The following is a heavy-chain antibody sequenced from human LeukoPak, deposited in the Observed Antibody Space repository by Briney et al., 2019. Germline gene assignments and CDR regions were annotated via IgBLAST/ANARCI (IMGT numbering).Heavy chain of an antibody. CDR1: GVSVTNYY. CDR3: ARDLRARGSFDY. J-gene: IGHJ4*02. CDR2: NYPTGDT. Sequence: SETLSLTCSVSGVSVTNYYWSWVRQPAGKRLEWIGRNYPTGDTIYNPSLKSRVTMSVDMSKNHLSLKLTSVTAADAAVYYCARDLRARGSFDYWGREILVPVSP. D-gene: IGHD3-10*01. V-gene: IGHV4-4*07.